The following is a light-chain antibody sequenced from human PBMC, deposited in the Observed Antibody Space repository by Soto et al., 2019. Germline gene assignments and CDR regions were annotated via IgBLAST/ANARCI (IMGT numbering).Light chain of an antibody. CDR2: WAS. Sequence: DIVMTQSPDSLTVSLGERATINCKSSQSVLHSSNNKNYLAWYQQKPGQPPKLLIYWASTRESGVPDRFSGSGSGTDFTLTISSLQAEDVAVYYCQQHYTSPPTCGPGTKVDIK. J-gene: IGKJ3*01. V-gene: IGKV4-1*01. CDR1: QSVLHSSNNKNY. CDR3: QQHYTSPPT.